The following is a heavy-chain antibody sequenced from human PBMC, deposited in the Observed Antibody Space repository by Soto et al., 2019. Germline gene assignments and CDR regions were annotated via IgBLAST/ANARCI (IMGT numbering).Heavy chain of an antibody. Sequence: SETLSLTCTVSGGSISSSSYYWDWIRQPPGKGLEWIGSIYYGGSTYYNPSLKSRVTISVDTSKSQFSLKLSSVTAADTAVYYCAGYTYYYDSSGYYFDYWGQGTLVTVSS. CDR1: GGSISSSSYY. CDR3: AGYTYYYDSSGYYFDY. CDR2: IYYGGST. J-gene: IGHJ4*02. D-gene: IGHD3-22*01. V-gene: IGHV4-39*01.